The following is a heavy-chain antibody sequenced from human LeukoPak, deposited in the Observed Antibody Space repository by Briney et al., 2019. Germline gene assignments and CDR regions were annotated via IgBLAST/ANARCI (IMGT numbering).Heavy chain of an antibody. CDR2: ISAYNGNT. CDR3: AREIIWGGYRRLYYFDS. V-gene: IGHV1-18*01. CDR1: GYTFTSYG. J-gene: IGHJ4*02. D-gene: IGHD3-16*02. Sequence: ASVKVSCKASGYTFTSYGISWVRQAPGQGLEWMGWISAYNGNTNYAQKLQGRVTMTTDTSTSTAYMELRSLRSDDTAVYFCAREIIWGGYRRLYYFDSWGQGTLVTVSS.